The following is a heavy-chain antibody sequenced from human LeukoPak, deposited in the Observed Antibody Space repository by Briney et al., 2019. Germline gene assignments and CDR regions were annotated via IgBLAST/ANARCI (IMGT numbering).Heavy chain of an antibody. V-gene: IGHV5-51*01. CDR2: VFPGDSDT. CDR1: GYRFINYW. Sequence: GESLKISCKGSGYRFINYWIGWVRQMPGKGLEWMGIVFPGDSDTRYSPSFQGQVTISVDKSISTAYLQWSSLKASDTAMYYCARPNLTTGTYYIDYWGQGTLVTVSS. J-gene: IGHJ4*02. CDR3: ARPNLTTGTYYIDY. D-gene: IGHD4-17*01.